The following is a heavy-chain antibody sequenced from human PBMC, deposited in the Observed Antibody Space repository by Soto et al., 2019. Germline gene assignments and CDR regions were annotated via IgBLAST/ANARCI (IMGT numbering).Heavy chain of an antibody. V-gene: IGHV5-10-1*01. Sequence: HGESLKISCKGSGYSFTSYWISWVRQMPGKGLEWMGRIDPSDSYTNYSPSFQGHVTISADKSISTTYLQWSSLKASDTAMYYCARQLGYCSSTSCYMGDPYYYYGMDVWGQGTTVTVSS. J-gene: IGHJ6*02. CDR2: IDPSDSYT. D-gene: IGHD2-2*02. CDR3: ARQLGYCSSTSCYMGDPYYYYGMDV. CDR1: GYSFTSYW.